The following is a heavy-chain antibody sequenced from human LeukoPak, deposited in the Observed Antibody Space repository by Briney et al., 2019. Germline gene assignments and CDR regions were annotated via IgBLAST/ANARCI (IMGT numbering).Heavy chain of an antibody. CDR2: ISSSSGYI. Sequence: PGGSLRLSCAASGFTFSSYSMNWVRQAPGKGLEWVSSISSSSGYIYYADSVKGRFTISRDNAKNSLYLQMNSLRAEDTAVYYCARDSTGYSSSWHDAFDIWGQGTMVTVSS. CDR1: GFTFSSYS. CDR3: ARDSTGYSSSWHDAFDI. V-gene: IGHV3-21*04. J-gene: IGHJ3*02. D-gene: IGHD6-13*01.